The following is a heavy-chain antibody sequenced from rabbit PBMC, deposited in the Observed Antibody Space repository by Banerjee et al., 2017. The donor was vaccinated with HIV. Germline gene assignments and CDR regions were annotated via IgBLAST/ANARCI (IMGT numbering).Heavy chain of an antibody. CDR1: GFSFSSGYW. D-gene: IGHD4-1*01. CDR3: ARDLAGVIGWNFGL. Sequence: QEQLEESGGDLVKPAGSLTLTCTASGFSFSSGYWICWVRQAPGKGLEWIACIDAGSSGTTYYASWAKGRFTISKTSSTTVTLQMTSLTAADTATYFCARDLAGVIGWNFGLWGPGTLVTVS. J-gene: IGHJ4*01. V-gene: IGHV1S45*01. CDR2: IDAGSSGTT.